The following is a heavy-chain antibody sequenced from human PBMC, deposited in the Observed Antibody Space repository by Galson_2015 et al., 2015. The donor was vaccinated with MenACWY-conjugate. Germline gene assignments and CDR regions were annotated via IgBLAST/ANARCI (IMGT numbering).Heavy chain of an antibody. V-gene: IGHV3-64D*06. D-gene: IGHD3-10*01. Sequence: SLRLSCAASGFTFSSYAMHWVRQAPGKGLEYVSAISSNGGSTFYADSVKGRFTISRDNSKNTLYLQMSSLRAEDTAVYYCVKLEEAPPMVRGVTPVPTGFDPWGQGTQVTVSS. J-gene: IGHJ5*02. CDR1: GFTFSSYA. CDR2: ISSNGGST. CDR3: VKLEEAPPMVRGVTPVPTGFDP.